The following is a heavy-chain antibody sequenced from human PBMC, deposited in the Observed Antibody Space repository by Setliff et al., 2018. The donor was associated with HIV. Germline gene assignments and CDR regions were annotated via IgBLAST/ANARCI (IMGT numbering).Heavy chain of an antibody. CDR3: ARDYFDSSAYHYGFGAFDI. CDR2: INPSGGSA. J-gene: IGHJ3*02. CDR1: GYTFTSYY. V-gene: IGHV1-46*01. D-gene: IGHD3-22*01. Sequence: GASVKVSCKASGYTFTSYYLHWVRQAPGQGLEWMGMINPSGGSASYAQKFQGRVTMSRDTSTSTVYMELSSLRSEDTAVYYCARDYFDSSAYHYGFGAFDIWGQGTMVTLSS.